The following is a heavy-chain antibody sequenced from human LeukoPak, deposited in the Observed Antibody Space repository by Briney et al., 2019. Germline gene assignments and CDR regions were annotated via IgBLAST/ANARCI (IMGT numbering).Heavy chain of an antibody. J-gene: IGHJ4*02. CDR1: GFTFSSYE. CDR3: ARGLSGWYPIGGIDY. CDR2: ISSRGSTI. V-gene: IGHV3-48*03. Sequence: PGGSLRLSCAASGFTFSSYEMNWVRQAPGKGLEWVSYISSRGSTIYYADSVKGRFTISRDNAKNSLYLQMNSLRAEDTAVYYCARGLSGWYPIGGIDYWGQGTLVTVSS. D-gene: IGHD6-19*01.